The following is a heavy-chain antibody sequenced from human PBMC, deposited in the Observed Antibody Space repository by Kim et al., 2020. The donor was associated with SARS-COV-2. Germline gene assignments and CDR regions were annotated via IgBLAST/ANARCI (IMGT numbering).Heavy chain of an antibody. J-gene: IGHJ4*02. CDR3: ARRSSSWIDY. V-gene: IGHV4-39*01. D-gene: IGHD6-13*01. CDR2: ST. Sequence: STYYNPSLKSRVTISVDTSKNQFSLKLSSVTAADTAVYYCARRSSSWIDYWGQGTLVTVSS.